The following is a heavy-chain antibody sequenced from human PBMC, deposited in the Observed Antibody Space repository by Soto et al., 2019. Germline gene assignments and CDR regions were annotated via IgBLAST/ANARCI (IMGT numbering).Heavy chain of an antibody. V-gene: IGHV4-34*01. CDR2: INDRGSI. CDR1: GGSFSGYY. Sequence: QVQLQQWGAGPLRPLETLSLTCGVSGGSFSGYYWAWIRQSPGKGLEWIGEINDRGSINYNPSLKSRVGISGDTSKNHYSLNLRSVTAADTAVYYCARESHDILTGPPWVWYFDLWGRGTLVTVSS. CDR3: ARESHDILTGPPWVWYFDL. J-gene: IGHJ2*01. D-gene: IGHD3-9*01.